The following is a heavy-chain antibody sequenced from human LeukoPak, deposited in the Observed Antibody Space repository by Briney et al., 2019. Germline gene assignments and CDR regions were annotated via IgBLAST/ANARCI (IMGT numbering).Heavy chain of an antibody. CDR3: AKDLGLDSSGYRDAFDI. CDR2: ISGSGGST. D-gene: IGHD3-22*01. CDR1: GFTFSSYA. V-gene: IGHV3-23*01. J-gene: IGHJ3*02. Sequence: GGSLRLSCAASGFTFSSYAMSWVRQAPGKGLEWVSAISGSGGSTYYADSVKGRFTTSRDNSKNTLYLQMNSLRAEDTAVYYCAKDLGLDSSGYRDAFDIWGQGTMVTVSS.